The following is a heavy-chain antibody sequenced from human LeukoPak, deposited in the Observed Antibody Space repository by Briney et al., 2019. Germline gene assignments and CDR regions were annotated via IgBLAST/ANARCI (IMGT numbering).Heavy chain of an antibody. D-gene: IGHD6-13*01. Sequence: SEALSLTCTVSGGSISSYYWSWIRQPAGKGLEWIGRIYSTGSTNYNPSLKSRVTMSVDTSKSQFSLRLRSVTAADTAVYYCARQIASAGTAGFDFWGQGALVTVSS. J-gene: IGHJ4*02. CDR1: GGSISSYY. CDR3: ARQIASAGTAGFDF. CDR2: IYSTGST. V-gene: IGHV4-4*07.